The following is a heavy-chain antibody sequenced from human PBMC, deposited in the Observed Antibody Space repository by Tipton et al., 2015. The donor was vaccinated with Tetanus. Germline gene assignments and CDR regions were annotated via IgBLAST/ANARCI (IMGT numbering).Heavy chain of an antibody. J-gene: IGHJ4*02. CDR2: ISYDGSNK. CDR1: GFTFSSYG. Sequence: SLRLSCAASGFTFSSYGMHWVRQAPGKGLEWVAVISYDGSNKYYADSVKGRFTISRDNSKNTLYLQMNSLRAEDTAVYYCAKEGRGLPATVPIDYWGQGTLVTVSS. CDR3: AKEGRGLPATVPIDY. D-gene: IGHD2-2*01. V-gene: IGHV3-30*18.